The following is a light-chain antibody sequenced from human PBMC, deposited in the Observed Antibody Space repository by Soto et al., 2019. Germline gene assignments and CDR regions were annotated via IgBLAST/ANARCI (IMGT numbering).Light chain of an antibody. CDR3: QQYNNWPGVT. V-gene: IGKV3-15*01. Sequence: IVMTQSPATLSVSPVERATLSCRASQSVSSNLAWYQQKPGQTPRLLIYGASTRATGIPARFSGSGSGTEFTLTISSLQSEDFAVYYCQQYNNWPGVTFGQGTRLEIK. CDR2: GAS. J-gene: IGKJ5*01. CDR1: QSVSSN.